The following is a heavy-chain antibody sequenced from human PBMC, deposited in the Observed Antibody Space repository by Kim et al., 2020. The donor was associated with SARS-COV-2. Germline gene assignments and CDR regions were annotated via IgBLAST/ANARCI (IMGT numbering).Heavy chain of an antibody. D-gene: IGHD2-2*01. CDR2: INGDGTAI. Sequence: GGSLRLSCAASGFSISNYCMHWVRQAPGKGLVWVSRINGDGTAINSADSVKGRITIISNNANNTLFQQIDSLRAEDTAEYYGLGGPITNCYVLYY. CDR1: GFSISNYC. J-gene: IGHJ6*01. V-gene: IGHV3-74*01. CDR3: LGGPITNCYVLYY.